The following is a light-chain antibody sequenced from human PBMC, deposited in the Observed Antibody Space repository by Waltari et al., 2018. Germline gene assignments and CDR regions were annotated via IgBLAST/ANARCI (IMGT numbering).Light chain of an antibody. CDR2: TAS. CDR3: QQYKSSSYT. CDR1: QSIVTW. V-gene: IGKV1-5*03. Sequence: DIQMTQSPSTLSASVGDSVTITCRASQSIVTWLAWYQQKPGKAPKLLIYTASRLEGGVPSRFSASGSGTEFTLTISSLQPDDFATYYYQQYKSSSYTFGQGTKLEI. J-gene: IGKJ2*01.